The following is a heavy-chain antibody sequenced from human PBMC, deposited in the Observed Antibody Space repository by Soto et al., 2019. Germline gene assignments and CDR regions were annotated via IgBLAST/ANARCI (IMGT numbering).Heavy chain of an antibody. V-gene: IGHV4-31*03. CDR1: GDSISDDGYY. J-gene: IGHJ4*02. Sequence: SETLSLTCTVSGDSISDDGYYWCWIRQSPGKGLEWIGYIYYSGSTYYNPSLQSRVTISVATSKNQFSLRLPSVTAADTAVYYCARASYGSGSPPVYFDYWGQGTLVTVSS. D-gene: IGHD3-10*01. CDR2: IYYSGST. CDR3: ARASYGSGSPPVYFDY.